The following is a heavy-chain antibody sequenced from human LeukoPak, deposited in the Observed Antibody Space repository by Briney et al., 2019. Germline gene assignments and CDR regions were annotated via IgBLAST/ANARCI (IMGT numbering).Heavy chain of an antibody. J-gene: IGHJ5*02. Sequence: SETLSLTCAVYGGSFSGYYWNWIRQPPGKGLEWIGEMNHSGSTNYNPSLKSRVTISVDTSKNQFSLKLSSVTAADTAVYYCARGSAINWFDPWGQGTLVTVSS. CDR2: MNHSGST. CDR1: GGSFSGYY. CDR3: ARGSAINWFDP. V-gene: IGHV4-34*01.